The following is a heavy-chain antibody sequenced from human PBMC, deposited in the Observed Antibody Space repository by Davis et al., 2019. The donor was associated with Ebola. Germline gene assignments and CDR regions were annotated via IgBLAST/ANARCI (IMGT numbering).Heavy chain of an antibody. J-gene: IGHJ6*02. CDR2: INPSGGST. V-gene: IGHV1-46*01. CDR3: ASEKYYDFWSGYYKGGMDV. CDR1: GYTFTSYY. Sequence: AASVKVSCKASGYTFTSYYMHWVRQAPGQGLEWMGIINPSGGSTSYAQKFQGRVTMTRDTSTSTVYMELSSLRSEDTAVYYCASEKYYDFWSGYYKGGMDVWGQGTTVTVSS. D-gene: IGHD3-3*01.